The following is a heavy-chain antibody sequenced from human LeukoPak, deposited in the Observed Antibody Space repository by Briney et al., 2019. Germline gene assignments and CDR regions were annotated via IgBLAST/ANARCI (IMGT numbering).Heavy chain of an antibody. J-gene: IGHJ4*02. D-gene: IGHD3-22*01. Sequence: GGSLRLSCAASGFTFSSYAMHWVRQAPGKGLEWVAVISYDGSNKYYADSVKGRFTISRDNSKNTLYLQMNSLRAEDTAVYYRARDSGYYYDSSGYSPGSAGRLDYWGQGTLVTVSS. CDR3: ARDSGYYYDSSGYSPGSAGRLDY. CDR1: GFTFSSYA. V-gene: IGHV3-30*04. CDR2: ISYDGSNK.